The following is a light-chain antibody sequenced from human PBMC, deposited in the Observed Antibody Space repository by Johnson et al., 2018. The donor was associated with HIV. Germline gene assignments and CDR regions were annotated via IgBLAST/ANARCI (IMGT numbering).Light chain of an antibody. CDR2: DSY. Sequence: QSVLTQPPSVSAAPGQKVTISCSGSSSNIGNSYISWYQQLPGTAPKLLIYDSYKRPSGIPDRFSGSKSGTSATLGITGLQTGDEADYYCGTWDSSLSAYVFVTGTKVTVL. CDR1: SSNIGNSY. V-gene: IGLV1-51*01. J-gene: IGLJ1*01. CDR3: GTWDSSLSAYV.